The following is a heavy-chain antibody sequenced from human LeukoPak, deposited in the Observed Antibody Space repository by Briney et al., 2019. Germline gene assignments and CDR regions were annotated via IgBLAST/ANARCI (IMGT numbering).Heavy chain of an antibody. Sequence: GGSLRLSCAASGFTFSSYGMHWVRQAPGKGLEWVAVISYDGSNKYYADSVKGRFTISRDNSKNTLYLQMNSLRAEDTAVYYCASSYYYDSSGYNTDYWDQGTLVTVSS. CDR1: GFTFSSYG. V-gene: IGHV3-30*03. CDR2: ISYDGSNK. J-gene: IGHJ4*02. D-gene: IGHD3-22*01. CDR3: ASSYYYDSSGYNTDY.